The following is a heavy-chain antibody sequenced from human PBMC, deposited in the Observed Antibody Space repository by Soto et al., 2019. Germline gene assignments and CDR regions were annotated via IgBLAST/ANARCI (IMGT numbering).Heavy chain of an antibody. Sequence: RLSCAASGFTFSSYGMHWVRQAPGKGLEWVAVISYDGSNKYYADSVKGRFTISRDNSKNTLYLQMNSLRVEDTALYYCARETYRGFYFDYWGQGTLVTVSS. V-gene: IGHV3-30*03. CDR1: GFTFSSYG. J-gene: IGHJ4*02. CDR2: ISYDGSNK. CDR3: ARETYRGFYFDY. D-gene: IGHD4-4*01.